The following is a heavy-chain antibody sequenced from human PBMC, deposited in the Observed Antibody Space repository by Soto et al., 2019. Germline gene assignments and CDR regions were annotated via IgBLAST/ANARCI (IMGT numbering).Heavy chain of an antibody. CDR2: IIPIFGTA. Sequence: GASVKVSCKASGGTFSSYAISWVRQAPGQGLEWMGGIIPIFGTANYAQKFQGRVTITADESTSTAYMELSSRRSEDTAVYYFARGYDPVRIQLWLRAFDIWGQGTMVTVSS. CDR3: ARGYDPVRIQLWLRAFDI. D-gene: IGHD5-18*01. V-gene: IGHV1-69*13. J-gene: IGHJ3*02. CDR1: GGTFSSYA.